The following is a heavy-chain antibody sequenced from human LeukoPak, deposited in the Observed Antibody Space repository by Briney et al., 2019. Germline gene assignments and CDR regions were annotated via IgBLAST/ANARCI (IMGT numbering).Heavy chain of an antibody. Sequence: GGSLRLSCSGSGFTFSTYAMHWVRQAPGRGLEYVSAVTSNGGSTYYADSVKGRFTISRDNSKNTLYLQMSSLTTEDTAVYYCVRTVVGYYFDYWGQGTLVTVSS. CDR1: GFTFSTYA. CDR2: VTSNGGST. V-gene: IGHV3-64D*09. J-gene: IGHJ4*02. D-gene: IGHD3-10*01. CDR3: VRTVVGYYFDY.